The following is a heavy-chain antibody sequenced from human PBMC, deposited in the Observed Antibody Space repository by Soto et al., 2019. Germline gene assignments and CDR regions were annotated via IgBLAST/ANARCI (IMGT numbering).Heavy chain of an antibody. CDR3: AKSLSAIPGDS. Sequence: GGSLRLSCAASGFTFSSYWMSWVRQGPGKGPEWVANIKQDGSEIYYVDSVKGRFTISRDNAKSSLYLQMTSLRAKDTAVYHCAKSLSAIPGDSWGQGTLVTVS. D-gene: IGHD2-2*01. CDR2: IKQDGSEI. V-gene: IGHV3-7*05. J-gene: IGHJ4*02. CDR1: GFTFSSYW.